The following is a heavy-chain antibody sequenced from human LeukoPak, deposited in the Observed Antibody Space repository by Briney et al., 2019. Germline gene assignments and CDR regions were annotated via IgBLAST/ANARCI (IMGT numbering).Heavy chain of an antibody. CDR1: GFTFSSYG. D-gene: IGHD4-17*01. CDR3: ARDRGVSVTTYWFDP. J-gene: IGHJ5*02. CDR2: IWYDGSNK. V-gene: IGHV3-33*01. Sequence: PGRSLRLSCAASGFTFSSYGMHWARQAPGKGLERVAVIWYDGSNKYYADSVKGRFTISRDNSKNTLYLQMNSLRAEDTAVYYCARDRGVSVTTYWFDPWGQGTLVTVSS.